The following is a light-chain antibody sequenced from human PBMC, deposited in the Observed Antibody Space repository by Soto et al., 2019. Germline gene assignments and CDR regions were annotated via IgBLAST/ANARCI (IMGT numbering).Light chain of an antibody. Sequence: QSVLTQPPSASGSPGQSVAISSTGTTSNFGSYDYVSWYQHHPGKAPKLIIYEVNKRPSGVPDRFSGSKSGNTASLTVSGLQAEDEADYYCSSYAGSNNFPYVFGTGTKLTVL. V-gene: IGLV2-8*01. CDR3: SSYAGSNNFPYV. J-gene: IGLJ1*01. CDR1: TSNFGSYDY. CDR2: EVN.